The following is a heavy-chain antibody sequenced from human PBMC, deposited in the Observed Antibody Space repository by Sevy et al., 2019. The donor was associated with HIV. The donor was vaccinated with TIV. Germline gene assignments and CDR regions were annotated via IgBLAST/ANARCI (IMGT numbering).Heavy chain of an antibody. J-gene: IGHJ4*02. CDR1: GFTFSAYW. CDR3: VRTVYYEKNDKTTTFYRNFDF. CDR2: INGDGLIT. Sequence: GGSLRLSCAASGFTFSAYWMHWVRQAPGKGLVWISRINGDGLITSDAATVKGRFIISRDNTRNTLYLKMNSLRAEDTALYYSVRTVYYEKNDKTTTFYRNFDFWGQGTLVTVSS. D-gene: IGHD3-16*01. V-gene: IGHV3-74*01.